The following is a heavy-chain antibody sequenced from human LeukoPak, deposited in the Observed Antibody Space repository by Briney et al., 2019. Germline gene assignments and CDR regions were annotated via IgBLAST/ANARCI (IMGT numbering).Heavy chain of an antibody. J-gene: IGHJ4*02. CDR2: ISSSSSTI. CDR1: GFTFSSYG. V-gene: IGHV3-48*01. Sequence: GGSLRLSCAASGFTFSSYGVNWVRQAPGKGLEWVSYISSSSSTITYADSVQGRFTISRDNARNSLYLQMNSLSAEDTAVYYCAREAPAFDYWGQGTLVTVSS. CDR3: AREAPAFDY.